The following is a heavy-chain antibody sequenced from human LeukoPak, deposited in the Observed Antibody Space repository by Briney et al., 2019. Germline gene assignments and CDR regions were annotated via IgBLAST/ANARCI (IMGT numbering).Heavy chain of an antibody. CDR2: ISSSSSYI. Sequence: GGSLRLSCAASGFTFSSYSMTWVRQAPGKGLEWVSSISSSSSYIYYADSVKGRFTISRDNAKNSLYLQMNSLRAEDTAVYYCARVQVGYSPFDYWGQGTLVTVSS. CDR1: GFTFSSYS. D-gene: IGHD3-22*01. V-gene: IGHV3-21*01. CDR3: ARVQVGYSPFDY. J-gene: IGHJ4*02.